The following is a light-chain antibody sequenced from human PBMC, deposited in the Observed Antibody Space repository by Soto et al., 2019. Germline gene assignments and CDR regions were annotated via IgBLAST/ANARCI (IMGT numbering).Light chain of an antibody. V-gene: IGLV1-51*01. Sequence: QSVLTQPPSVSAAPGQKVTISCSGSSSNIGNNFISWYQHLPGTAPKLLIYDNNKRSSGIPDRFSASKSGTSATLGITGLQNGDEADYYCGTWDSSMSAWVFGGGTKLTVL. CDR3: GTWDSSMSAWV. CDR1: SSNIGNNF. CDR2: DNN. J-gene: IGLJ3*02.